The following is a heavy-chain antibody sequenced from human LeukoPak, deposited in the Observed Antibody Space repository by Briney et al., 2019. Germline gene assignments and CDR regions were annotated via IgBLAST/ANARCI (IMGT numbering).Heavy chain of an antibody. V-gene: IGHV1-69*04. J-gene: IGHJ4*02. CDR2: IIPILGIA. CDR1: GGTFSSYA. CDR3: ARASPVIQEAFDY. D-gene: IGHD3-22*01. Sequence: GASVKVSCKASGGTFSSYAISWVRQAPGQGLEWMGRIIPILGIANYAQKFQGRVTITADKSTSTAYMELSSLRSEDTAVYYCARASPVIQEAFDYWGQGTLVTVSS.